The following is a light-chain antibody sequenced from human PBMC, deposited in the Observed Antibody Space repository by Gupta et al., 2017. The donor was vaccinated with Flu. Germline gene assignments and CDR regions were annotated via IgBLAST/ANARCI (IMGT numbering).Light chain of an antibody. CDR2: RAS. CDR1: QGVSSW. Sequence: DIQMTLSPSTLSAFVGFRVTTTCRASQGVSSWLAWYQQKLGKAPKLLIYRASSLQSGVPSRFSGSGSGTEFTLTISSLQPDDFATYYCQHYNGFSGSFGQGTKLEIK. CDR3: QHYNGFSGS. J-gene: IGKJ2*03. V-gene: IGKV1-5*03.